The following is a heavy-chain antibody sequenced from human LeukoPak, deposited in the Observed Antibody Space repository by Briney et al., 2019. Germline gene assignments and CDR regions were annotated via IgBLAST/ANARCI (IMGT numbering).Heavy chain of an antibody. CDR3: ARQGPTYYFDY. Sequence: SETLSLTCTVSGGSISSYYWSWIRQPPGKGLEWIGYIYYSGSTNYNPSLKSRVTISVDTSKNQFSLKLSSVTAADTAVYYCARQGPTYYFDYGGQGTLVTVSS. V-gene: IGHV4-59*08. J-gene: IGHJ4*02. CDR2: IYYSGST. CDR1: GGSISSYY.